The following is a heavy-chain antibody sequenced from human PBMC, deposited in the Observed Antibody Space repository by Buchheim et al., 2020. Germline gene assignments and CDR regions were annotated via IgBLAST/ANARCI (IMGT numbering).Heavy chain of an antibody. CDR2: ISYDGSNK. CDR3: ARSLDTATNYYYYGMDV. D-gene: IGHD5-18*01. V-gene: IGHV3-30-3*01. CDR1: GFTFSSYA. J-gene: IGHJ6*02. Sequence: QVQLVESGGGVVQPGRSLRLSCAASGFTFSSYAMHWVRQAPGKGLEWVAVISYDGSNKYYADSVKGRFTISRDNSKNTLYLQMNSLRAEDTAVYYCARSLDTATNYYYYGMDVWGQGTT.